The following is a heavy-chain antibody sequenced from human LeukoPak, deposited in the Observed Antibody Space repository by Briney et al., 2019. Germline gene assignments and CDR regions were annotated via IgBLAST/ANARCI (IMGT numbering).Heavy chain of an antibody. CDR1: GFTVSSNY. Sequence: PGGSLRLSCAASGFTVSSNYMSWVRQAPGKGLGWVSVIYSGGSTYYADSAKGRFTISRDNSKNTLYLQMNSLRAEDTAVYYCARVSSSGSYFDYWGQGTLVTVSS. V-gene: IGHV3-66*01. CDR3: ARVSSSGSYFDY. J-gene: IGHJ4*02. D-gene: IGHD3-22*01. CDR2: IYSGGST.